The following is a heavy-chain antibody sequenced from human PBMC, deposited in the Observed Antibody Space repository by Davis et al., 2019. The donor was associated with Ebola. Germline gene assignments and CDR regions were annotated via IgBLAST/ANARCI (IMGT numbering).Heavy chain of an antibody. D-gene: IGHD6-13*01. CDR1: GFTFADYA. V-gene: IGHV3-9*01. J-gene: IGHJ4*02. CDR3: AKDKQLVLDY. CDR2: ISWNSGSI. Sequence: PGGSLRLSCAASGFTFADYAMHWVRQAPGKGLEWVSGISWNSGSIGYADSVKGRFTISRDNAKNSLYLQMNSLRAEDTALYYCAKDKQLVLDYWGQGTLVTVSS.